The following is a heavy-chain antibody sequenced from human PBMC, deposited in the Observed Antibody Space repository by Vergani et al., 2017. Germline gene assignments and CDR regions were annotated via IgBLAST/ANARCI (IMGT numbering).Heavy chain of an antibody. Sequence: QLQLVESGGGVVQRGGSLRLSCATSGFTLSNYDMQWIRQGPGKGLEFVAFIQFAGSNQYYADSVKGRFTLSRDFSKNTLYLQMNSLRTDDTATYYCAKHFRGWGIDYWGQGTQVIVSS. D-gene: IGHD3-16*01. CDR3: AKHFRGWGIDY. V-gene: IGHV3-30*02. J-gene: IGHJ4*02. CDR2: IQFAGSNQ. CDR1: GFTLSNYD.